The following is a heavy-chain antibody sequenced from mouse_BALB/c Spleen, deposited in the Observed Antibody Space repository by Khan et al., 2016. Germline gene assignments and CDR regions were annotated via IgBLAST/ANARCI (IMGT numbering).Heavy chain of an antibody. CDR3: ARGLCPDD. Sequence: QVQLKQSGAELAKPGASVTMSCKASGYTFTSYWMHWVKQRPGQGLEWIGYINPSTGYTEYNQKFKDKATLTAAKYSSTAYMQLSSLTSEDSAVYYCARGLCPDDWGRGTTLTVSS. V-gene: IGHV1-7*01. CDR2: INPSTGYT. D-gene: IGHD6-1*01. J-gene: IGHJ2*01. CDR1: GYTFTSYW.